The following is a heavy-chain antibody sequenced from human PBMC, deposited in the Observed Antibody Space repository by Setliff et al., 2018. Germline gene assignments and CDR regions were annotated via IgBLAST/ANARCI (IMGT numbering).Heavy chain of an antibody. CDR3: AKRGDTRTFDY. CDR1: GYTFTSYD. CDR2: MNPNSGNT. Sequence: ASVKVSCKASGYTFTSYDINWVRQATGQGLEWMGWMNPNSGNTGYAQKFQGRVTMTRNTSISTAYMELSSLRAEDTAMYYCAKRGDTRTFDYWGQGTLVTVSS. V-gene: IGHV1-8*01. D-gene: IGHD5-18*01. J-gene: IGHJ4*02.